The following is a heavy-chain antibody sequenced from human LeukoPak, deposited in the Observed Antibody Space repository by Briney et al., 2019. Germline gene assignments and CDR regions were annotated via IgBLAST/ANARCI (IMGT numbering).Heavy chain of an antibody. CDR3: ARQIWVSEEFTDYYYMDV. CDR1: GGSISSSSYY. V-gene: IGHV4-39*01. J-gene: IGHJ6*03. CDR2: IYYSGST. Sequence: SETLSLTCTVSGGSISSSSYYWGWIRQPPGKGLEWSGSIYYSGSTYYNPSLKSRVTISVDTSKNQFSLKLSSVTAADTAVYYCARQIWVSEEFTDYYYMDVWGKGTTVTVSS. D-gene: IGHD3-16*01.